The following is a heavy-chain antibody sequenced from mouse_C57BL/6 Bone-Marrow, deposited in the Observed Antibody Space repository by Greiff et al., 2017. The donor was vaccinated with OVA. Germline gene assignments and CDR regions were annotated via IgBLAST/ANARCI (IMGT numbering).Heavy chain of an antibody. V-gene: IGHV5-6*01. CDR2: ISSGGSYT. CDR3: ARHETGRAMDY. CDR1: GFTFSSYG. J-gene: IGHJ4*01. Sequence: EVQVVESGGDLVKPGGSLKLSCAASGFTFSSYGMSWVRQTPDKRLEWVATISSGGSYTYYPDSVKGRFTISRDNAKNTLYLQMSSLKSEDTAMYYCARHETGRAMDYWGQGTSVTVSS. D-gene: IGHD4-1*01.